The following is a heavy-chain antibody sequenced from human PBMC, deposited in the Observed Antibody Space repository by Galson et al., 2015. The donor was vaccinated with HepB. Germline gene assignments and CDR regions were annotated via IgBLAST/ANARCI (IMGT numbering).Heavy chain of an antibody. J-gene: IGHJ4*02. CDR2: IKSKTDGGTT. Sequence: SLRLSCAASGFTFSNAWMNWVRQAPGKGLEWVGRIKSKTDGGTTDYAAPVKGRFTISRDDSENTLYLQMNSLKTEDTAVYYCTTDQTYYYDSSGNYYVGVVDYWGQGTLVTVSS. CDR3: TTDQTYYYDSSGNYYVGVVDY. CDR1: GFTFSNAW. D-gene: IGHD3-22*01. V-gene: IGHV3-15*07.